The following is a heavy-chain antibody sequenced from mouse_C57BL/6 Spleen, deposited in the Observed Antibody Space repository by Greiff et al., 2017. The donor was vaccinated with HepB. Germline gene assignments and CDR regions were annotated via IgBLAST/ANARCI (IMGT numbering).Heavy chain of an antibody. Sequence: VQLQQPGAELVMPGASVKLSCKASGYTFTSYWMHWVKQRPGQGLEWIGEIDPSDSYTNYNQKFKGKSTLTVDKSSSTAYMQLSSLTSEDSAVYYCARTIYYDYPYAMDYWGQGTSVTVSS. CDR3: ARTIYYDYPYAMDY. V-gene: IGHV1-69*01. CDR1: GYTFTSYW. D-gene: IGHD2-4*01. CDR2: IDPSDSYT. J-gene: IGHJ4*01.